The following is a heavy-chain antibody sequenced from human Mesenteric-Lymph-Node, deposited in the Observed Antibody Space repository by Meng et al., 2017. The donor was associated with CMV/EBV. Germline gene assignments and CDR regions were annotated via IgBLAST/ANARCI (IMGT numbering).Heavy chain of an antibody. CDR3: AKVSNWNLGY. CDR1: GFTFSSYA. CDR2: ISGSGGST. V-gene: IGHV3-23*01. D-gene: IGHD1-1*01. Sequence: GESLKISCAASGFTFSSYAMSWVRQAPGKGLEWVSAISGSGGSTYYADSVKGRFTISRDNSKNTLYLQMNSLRAEDTAVYYCAKVSNWNLGYWGQGTLVTVSS. J-gene: IGHJ4*02.